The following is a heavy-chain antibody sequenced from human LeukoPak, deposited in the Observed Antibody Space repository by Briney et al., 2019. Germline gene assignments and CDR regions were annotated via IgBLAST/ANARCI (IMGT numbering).Heavy chain of an antibody. Sequence: GGSLRLSCAASGFTVSSKYMSWVRQAPGKGLEWESVIYSGGRTYYAAPVKGRFTISRHNSKITLYLQMNSLRAEDTAVYYCARVMVAHYDSSGYYPLYYYYGMDVWGQGTTVTVSS. CDR1: GFTVSSKY. CDR2: IYSGGRT. J-gene: IGHJ6*02. D-gene: IGHD3-22*01. CDR3: ARVMVAHYDSSGYYPLYYYYGMDV. V-gene: IGHV3-53*04.